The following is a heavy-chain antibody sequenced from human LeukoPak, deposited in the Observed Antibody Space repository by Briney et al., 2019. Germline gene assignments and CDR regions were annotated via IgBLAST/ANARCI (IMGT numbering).Heavy chain of an antibody. V-gene: IGHV3-21*01. Sequence: GRSLRLSCAASGFTFSSYSMNWVRQAPGKGLEWVSSISSSSSYIYYADSVKGRFTISRDNAKNSLYLQMNSLRAEDTAVYYCARDDSFYYGSGSHNFCNYWGQGTLVTVSS. CDR3: ARDDSFYYGSGSHNFCNY. D-gene: IGHD3-10*01. CDR1: GFTFSSYS. CDR2: ISSSSSYI. J-gene: IGHJ4*02.